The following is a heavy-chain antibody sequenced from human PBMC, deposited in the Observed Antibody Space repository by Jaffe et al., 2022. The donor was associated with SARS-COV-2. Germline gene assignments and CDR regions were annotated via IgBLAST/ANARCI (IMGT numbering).Heavy chain of an antibody. J-gene: IGHJ6*02. CDR3: TTDDYDFWSGGSGMDV. V-gene: IGHV3-15*01. CDR2: IKSKTDGGTT. D-gene: IGHD3-3*01. CDR1: GFTFSNAW. Sequence: EVQLVESGGGLVKPGGSLRLSCAASGFTFSNAWMSWVRQAPGKGLEWVGRIKSKTDGGTTDYAAPVKGRFTISRDDSKNTLYLQMNSLKTEDTAVYYCTTDDYDFWSGGSGMDVWGQGTTVTVSS.